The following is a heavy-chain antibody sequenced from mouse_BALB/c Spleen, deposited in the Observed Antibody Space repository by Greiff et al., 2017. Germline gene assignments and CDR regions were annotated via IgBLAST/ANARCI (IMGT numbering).Heavy chain of an antibody. CDR2: IYPGDGDT. CDR3: ARREFPDY. Sequence: VQLQQSGAELARPGASVKLSCKASGYTFTSYWMQWVKQRPGQGLEWIGAIYPGDGDTRYTQKFKGKATLTADKSSSTAYMQLSSLASEDSAVYYCARREFPDYWGQGTTLTVSS. V-gene: IGHV1-87*01. CDR1: GYTFTSYW. J-gene: IGHJ2*01.